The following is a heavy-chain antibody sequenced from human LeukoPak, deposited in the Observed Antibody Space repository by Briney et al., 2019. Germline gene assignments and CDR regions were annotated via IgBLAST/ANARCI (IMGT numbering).Heavy chain of an antibody. CDR2: IIPIFGTA. CDR3: ARNPEWLRFDY. Sequence: SVKVSCKASGYTFTSYAMHWVRQAPGQGLEWMGGIIPIFGTANYAQKFQGRVTITADESTSTAYMELSSLRSEDTAVYYCARNPEWLRFDYWGQGTLVTVSS. V-gene: IGHV1-69*13. D-gene: IGHD3-3*01. J-gene: IGHJ4*02. CDR1: GYTFTSYA.